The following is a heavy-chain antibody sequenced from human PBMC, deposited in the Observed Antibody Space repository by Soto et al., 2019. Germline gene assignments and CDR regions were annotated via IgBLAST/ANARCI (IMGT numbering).Heavy chain of an antibody. CDR1: GYTFTSYD. CDR2: MNPNSGNT. V-gene: IGHV1-8*01. J-gene: IGHJ4*02. D-gene: IGHD6-19*01. CDR3: ARLISSGWSYFDY. Sequence: AALKVSCKASGYTFTSYDINWVRQATGQGLEWMGWMNPNSGNTGYAQKFQGRVTMTRNTSISTAYMELSSLRSEDTAVYYCARLISSGWSYFDYCGQGTMVTVSA.